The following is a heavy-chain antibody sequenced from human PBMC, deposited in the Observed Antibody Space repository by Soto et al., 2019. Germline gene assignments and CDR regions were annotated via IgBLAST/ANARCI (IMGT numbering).Heavy chain of an antibody. CDR1: GFTFSSYG. CDR2: ISYDGSNK. V-gene: IGHV3-30*18. CDR3: AKDRRSLYYYYYYMDV. J-gene: IGHJ6*03. Sequence: GSLRLSCAASGFTFSSYGMHWVRQAPGKGLEWVAVISYDGSNKYYADSVKGRFTISRDNSKNTLYLQMNSLRAEDTAVYYCAKDRRSLYYYYYYMDVWGKGTTVTVSS.